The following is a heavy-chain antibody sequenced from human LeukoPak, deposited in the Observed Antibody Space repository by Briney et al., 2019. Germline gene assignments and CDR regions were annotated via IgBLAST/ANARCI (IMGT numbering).Heavy chain of an antibody. V-gene: IGHV3-11*06. CDR2: ISSSSSYT. D-gene: IGHD6-19*01. CDR3: ATSRRWDSSGPFDY. Sequence: GGSLRLSCAASGFTLSDYYMSWIRQAPGKGLEWVSYISSSSSYTNYADSVKGRFTISRDNAKNSLYLQMNSLRAEDTAVYYCATSRRWDSSGPFDYWGQGTLVTVSS. CDR1: GFTLSDYY. J-gene: IGHJ4*02.